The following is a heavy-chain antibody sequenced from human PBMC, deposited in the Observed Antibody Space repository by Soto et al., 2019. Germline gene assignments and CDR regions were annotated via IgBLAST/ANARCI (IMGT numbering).Heavy chain of an antibody. D-gene: IGHD4-17*01. CDR1: GFTFSSYG. CDR3: ARDEVLRWLTLFDY. V-gene: IGHV3-33*01. J-gene: IGHJ4*02. Sequence: QVQLVESGGGVVQPGRSLRLSCAASGFTFSSYGMHWVRQAPGKGLEWVAVIWYDGSNKYYADSVKGRFTISRDNSKNTLDLQMNSLRAEDTAVYYCARDEVLRWLTLFDYWGQGTLVTVSS. CDR2: IWYDGSNK.